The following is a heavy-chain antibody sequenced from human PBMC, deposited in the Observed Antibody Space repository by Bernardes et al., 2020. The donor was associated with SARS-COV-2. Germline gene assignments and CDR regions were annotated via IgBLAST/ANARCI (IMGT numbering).Heavy chain of an antibody. CDR1: GFTVSDSY. Sequence: GGSLRLSCAASGFTVSDSYMTWVRQAPGKGLEWVSVIYRGGNTYYADSVRGRFTISRDSSKNTLYLQMNSLRGEDTAVYYCARHRAGGWDLDYWGQGTLVTVSS. CDR2: IYRGGNT. D-gene: IGHD6-19*01. V-gene: IGHV3-66*02. CDR3: ARHRAGGWDLDY. J-gene: IGHJ4*02.